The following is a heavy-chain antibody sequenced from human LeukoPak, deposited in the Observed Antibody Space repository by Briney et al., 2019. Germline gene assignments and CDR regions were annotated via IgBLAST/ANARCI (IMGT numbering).Heavy chain of an antibody. J-gene: IGHJ6*02. CDR1: GGSFSGYY. CDR3: ARIYDFWSGYRHYYYYYGMDV. V-gene: IGHV4-34*01. D-gene: IGHD3-3*01. CDR2: INHSGST. Sequence: SETLSLTCAVYGGSFSGYYWSWIRQPPGKGLEWVGEINHSGSTNYNPSLKSRVTISVDTSKNQFSLKLSSVTAADTAVYYCARIYDFWSGYRHYYYYYGMDVWGQGTTVTVSS.